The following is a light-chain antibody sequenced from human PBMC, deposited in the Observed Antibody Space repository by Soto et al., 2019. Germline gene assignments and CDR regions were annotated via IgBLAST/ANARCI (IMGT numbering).Light chain of an antibody. V-gene: IGKV3-20*01. CDR2: HAS. Sequence: EIVLTQSPGTLSLSPGESATLSCRANQVVSSSYLAWSHQKPGQAPRLLIYHASDRATGVPDRFSGSGSGTDFALTLTRLEPEDFELFYCQQYGTFPFSFGQGTKLELK. J-gene: IGKJ2*01. CDR3: QQYGTFPFS. CDR1: QVVSSSY.